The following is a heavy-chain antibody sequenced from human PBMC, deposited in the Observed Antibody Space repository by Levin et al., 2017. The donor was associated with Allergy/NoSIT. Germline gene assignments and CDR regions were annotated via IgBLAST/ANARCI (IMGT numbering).Heavy chain of an antibody. CDR2: MYYGGRS. J-gene: IGHJ4*02. CDR3: AGDLDGGYSFGVGVGY. CDR1: GASISSGFYY. D-gene: IGHD5-18*01. Sequence: KTSETLSLTCSVSGASISSGFYYWSWIRQPPGKGLEWIGYMYYGGRSHYNPSLQSRVTISVDTSKNQFSLKLTSVTAADTAGYYCAGDLDGGYSFGVGVGYWGQGTLVTVSS. V-gene: IGHV4-30-4*01.